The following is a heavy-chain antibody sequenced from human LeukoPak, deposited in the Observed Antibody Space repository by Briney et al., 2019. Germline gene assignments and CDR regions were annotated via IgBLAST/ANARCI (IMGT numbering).Heavy chain of an antibody. CDR1: GGSFSGYY. V-gene: IGHV4-34*01. CDR2: INHSGST. Sequence: PSETLSLTXAVYGGSFSGYYWSWICQPPGKGVEWIGEINHSGSTNYNPYLKSRVTISVDTSKNQFSLKLSSVTAADTAVYYCARWTGDGDYWGQGTLVTVSS. J-gene: IGHJ4*02. CDR3: ARWTGDGDY. D-gene: IGHD5-24*01.